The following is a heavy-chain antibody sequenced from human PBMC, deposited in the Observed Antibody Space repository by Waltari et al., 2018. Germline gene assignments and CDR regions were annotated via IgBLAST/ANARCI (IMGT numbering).Heavy chain of an antibody. D-gene: IGHD5-12*01. CDR2: IYHSGIT. Sequence: QVQLQESGPGLVKPSETLSLTCAVSGYSISSGYYWGWIRQPPGKGLEWIGSIYHSGITYYNPSLKSRVTISVDTSKNQFSLKLSSVTAADTAVYYCARPRYSGYDSHFDYWGQGTLVTVSS. CDR1: GYSISSGYY. V-gene: IGHV4-38-2*01. J-gene: IGHJ4*02. CDR3: ARPRYSGYDSHFDY.